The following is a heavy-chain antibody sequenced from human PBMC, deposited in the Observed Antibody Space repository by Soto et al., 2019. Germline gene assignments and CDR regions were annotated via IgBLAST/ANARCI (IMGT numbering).Heavy chain of an antibody. J-gene: IGHJ6*02. CDR2: FSGSGGNI. Sequence: VQLLESGGGLVQPGGSLRLSWVASGFAFSTHAMSWVRQAPGKGLEWVSTFSGSGGNIYYAESVKGRLTISRDDSKNTLYLQMNSLRVEDTAVYYCAKDPPWTVGPLAMDVWGQGTTVTVSS. D-gene: IGHD1-26*01. CDR1: GFAFSTHA. V-gene: IGHV3-23*01. CDR3: AKDPPWTVGPLAMDV.